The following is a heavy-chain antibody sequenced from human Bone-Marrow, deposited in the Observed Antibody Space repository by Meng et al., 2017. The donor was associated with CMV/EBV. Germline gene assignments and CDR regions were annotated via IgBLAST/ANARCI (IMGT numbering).Heavy chain of an antibody. V-gene: IGHV4-31*03. Sequence: SETLSLTCTVSGGSISSGGYYWSWIRQHPGKGLEWIGYIYYSGSTYYNPSLKSRVTISVDTSKNQFSLKLSSVTAADTAVYYCAREVRKRWLQLHYFDYWGQGTLVTVSS. J-gene: IGHJ4*02. CDR2: IYYSGST. CDR1: GGSISSGGYY. CDR3: AREVRKRWLQLHYFDY. D-gene: IGHD5-24*01.